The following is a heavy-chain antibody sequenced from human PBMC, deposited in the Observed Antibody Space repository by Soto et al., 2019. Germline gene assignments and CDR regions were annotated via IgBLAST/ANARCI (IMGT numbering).Heavy chain of an antibody. CDR1: GSTFSSYG. V-gene: IGHV3-33*01. CDR3: AREPSSSSVWFDP. D-gene: IGHD6-13*01. J-gene: IGHJ5*02. Sequence: GGSLRLSCAASGSTFSSYGMHWVRQAPGKGLEWVAVIWYDGSNKYYADSVKGRFTISRDNSKNTLYLQMNSLRAEDTAVYYCAREPSSSSVWFDPWGQGTLVTVSS. CDR2: IWYDGSNK.